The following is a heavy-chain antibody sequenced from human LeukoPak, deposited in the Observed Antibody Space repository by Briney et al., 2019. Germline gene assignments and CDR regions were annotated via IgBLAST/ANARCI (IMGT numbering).Heavy chain of an antibody. V-gene: IGHV3-49*04. CDR3: TRAGWPRVDIVATS. D-gene: IGHD5-12*01. CDR2: IRSKAYGGTT. Sequence: GGSLRLSCTASGFTFGDYAMSWVRQAPGKGLEWVGFIRSKAYGGTTEYAASVKGRFTISRDDSKSIAHLQMNSLKTEDTAVYYCTRAGWPRVDIVATSWGQGTLVTVFS. CDR1: GFTFGDYA. J-gene: IGHJ5*02.